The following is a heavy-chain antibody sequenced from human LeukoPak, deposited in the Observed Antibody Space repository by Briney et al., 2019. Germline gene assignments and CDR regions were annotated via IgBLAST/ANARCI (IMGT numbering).Heavy chain of an antibody. Sequence: GGSLRLSCSASEFSVSTYGMNWVRQAPGRGLEWVSSINTIGNKIYYGDSVKGRFTISRDNSKNTLSLQMNNLRAEDTAIYYCAKGRYSSNWAPFDPWGQGTLVTVSS. D-gene: IGHD4-11*01. CDR1: EFSVSTYG. CDR2: INTIGNKI. V-gene: IGHV3-23*05. CDR3: AKGRYSSNWAPFDP. J-gene: IGHJ5*02.